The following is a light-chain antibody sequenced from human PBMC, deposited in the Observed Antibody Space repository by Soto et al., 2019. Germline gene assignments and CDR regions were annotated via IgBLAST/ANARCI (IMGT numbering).Light chain of an antibody. J-gene: IGKJ3*01. CDR3: QQYDNSPPT. CDR1: QTITSRY. CDR2: GAS. Sequence: EIVLTQTPGTLSLSPGERATLSCRASQTITSRYVAWYQQKLDQAPRLLIYGASNRATGIPDRFSGSGSGTDFTLTINSLEPEGFAVYYCQQYDNSPPTFGPGTTVDIK. V-gene: IGKV3-20*01.